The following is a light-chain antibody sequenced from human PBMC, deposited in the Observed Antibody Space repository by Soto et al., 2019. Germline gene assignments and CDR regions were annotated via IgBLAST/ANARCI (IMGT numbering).Light chain of an antibody. CDR2: AAS. CDR3: QQYRSSSYT. V-gene: IGKV3-20*01. Sequence: EMVSTQSPATLSLSRGETATLSCRASQSISSSYLACYQQKPGQAPRLLIYAASSRATGIPDRFSGSGSGTDFTLTISRLEPEDFAVYYCQQYRSSSYTFGQGTQLEIK. J-gene: IGKJ2*01. CDR1: QSISSSY.